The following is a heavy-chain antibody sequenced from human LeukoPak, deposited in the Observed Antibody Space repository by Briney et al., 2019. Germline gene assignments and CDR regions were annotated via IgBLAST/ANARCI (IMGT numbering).Heavy chain of an antibody. Sequence: PVKVTCKASGGTFSSYAISWVRQAPGQGLEWMGRIIPIFGTANYAQKFQGRVTITTDESTSTAYMELSSLRSEDTAVYYCARLYPTTLTSYSSSLWGQGTLVTVSS. CDR1: GGTFSSYA. J-gene: IGHJ4*02. CDR3: ARLYPTTLTSYSSSL. CDR2: IIPIFGTA. D-gene: IGHD6-13*01. V-gene: IGHV1-69*05.